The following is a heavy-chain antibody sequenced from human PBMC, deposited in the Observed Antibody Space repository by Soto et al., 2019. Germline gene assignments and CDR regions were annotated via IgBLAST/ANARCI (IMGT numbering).Heavy chain of an antibody. Sequence: QVRLEESGGGLVKPGGSLRLSCAASGFTFSAVYMSWIRQAPNKGLEYISYISSSGTSANYADSVKGRFTISRDNAKNSLYLQMNSLRAEDTAVYYCARDRGAVTGQYFDYRGQGALVTVSS. CDR1: GFTFSAVY. V-gene: IGHV3-11*05. CDR2: ISSSGTSA. D-gene: IGHD6-19*01. J-gene: IGHJ4*02. CDR3: ARDRGAVTGQYFDY.